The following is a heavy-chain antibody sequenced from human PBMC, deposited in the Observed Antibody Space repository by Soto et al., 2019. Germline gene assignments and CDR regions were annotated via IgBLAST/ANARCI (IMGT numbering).Heavy chain of an antibody. CDR1: GYTFTTFW. J-gene: IGHJ5*02. CDR2: VDPRDSYV. Sequence: GESLKISCTGFGYTFTTFWISWMRQMPGKGLEWLGRVDPRDSYVTYNPSFEGHVTISADKSISTAYLQWGSLKASDTAMYFCARIYCTTTTCDSWFDPWGQGTLVTVSS. D-gene: IGHD2-8*01. V-gene: IGHV5-10-1*01. CDR3: ARIYCTTTTCDSWFDP.